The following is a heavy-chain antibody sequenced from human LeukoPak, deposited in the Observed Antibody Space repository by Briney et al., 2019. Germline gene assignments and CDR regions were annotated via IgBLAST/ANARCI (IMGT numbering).Heavy chain of an antibody. D-gene: IGHD6-6*01. V-gene: IGHV4-59*12. CDR1: GGSITGYY. CDR2: IYYTGGT. J-gene: IGHJ6*03. Sequence: SETLSLTCTVSGGSITGYYWSWIRQPPGKGLEWIGQIYYTGGTSYNPSLKSRVTISVDTSKNQFSLKLSSVTAADTAVYYCAREGAARLHYYYYYYMDVWGKGTTVTVSS. CDR3: AREGAARLHYYYYYYMDV.